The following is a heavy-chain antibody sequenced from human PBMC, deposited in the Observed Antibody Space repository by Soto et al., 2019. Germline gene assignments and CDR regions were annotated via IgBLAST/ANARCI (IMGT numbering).Heavy chain of an antibody. V-gene: IGHV3-30*18. CDR1: GFAFNKFG. J-gene: IGHJ4*02. D-gene: IGHD1-26*01. CDR2: ISYDGSYQ. Sequence: QVQLVESGGGVVQPGTSLRLSCEATGFAFNKFGMHWVRQAPGKGLEWVAFISYDGSYQYFADSVQGRLTITRDNSMNTLNMQLNSLRREDTAVYYFAKGGEMGGVLGDHWGPGTLVTVSS. CDR3: AKGGEMGGVLGDH.